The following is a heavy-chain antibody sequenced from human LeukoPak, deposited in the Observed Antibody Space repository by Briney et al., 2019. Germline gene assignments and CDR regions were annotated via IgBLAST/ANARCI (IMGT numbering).Heavy chain of an antibody. V-gene: IGHV1-18*01. Sequence: ASVKVSCKASGYNFEILRISWVRQAPAQGLEWMGWISAYEGNTNYAQKFEDRVTMTTDTSTNTAYMDLRNLTSDDTAVYYCARTLGGYTGDRATGFDLWGRGTLVTVSS. J-gene: IGHJ2*01. CDR3: ARTLGGYTGDRATGFDL. CDR2: ISAYEGNT. D-gene: IGHD4-17*01. CDR1: GYNFEILR.